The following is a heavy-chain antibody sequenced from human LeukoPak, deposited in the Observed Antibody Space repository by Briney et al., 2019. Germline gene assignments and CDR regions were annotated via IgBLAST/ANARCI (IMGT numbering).Heavy chain of an antibody. CDR1: GFTFSSYS. D-gene: IGHD6-13*01. J-gene: IGHJ4*02. Sequence: GGSLRLSCAASGFTFSSYSMNWVRQAPGKGLEWVSSISSSSSSYIYYADSVKGRFTISRDNAKNSLYLQMNSLRAEDTAVYYCARDPRSSWYADVDYWGQGTLVTVSS. V-gene: IGHV3-21*01. CDR2: ISSSSSSYI. CDR3: ARDPRSSWYADVDY.